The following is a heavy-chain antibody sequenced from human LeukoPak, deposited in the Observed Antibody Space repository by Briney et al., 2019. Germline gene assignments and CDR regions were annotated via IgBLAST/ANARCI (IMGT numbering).Heavy chain of an antibody. CDR1: ELTFSNYA. Sequence: GGSLRLSCAASELTFSNYALSWVRQAPGKGLEWVAFIRYDGSNKYYADSVKGRFTISRDNSKNTLYLQMNSLRAEDTAVYYCAKGTTRGYSYGSFDYWGQGTLVTVSS. V-gene: IGHV3-30*02. CDR2: IRYDGSNK. CDR3: AKGTTRGYSYGSFDY. D-gene: IGHD5-18*01. J-gene: IGHJ4*02.